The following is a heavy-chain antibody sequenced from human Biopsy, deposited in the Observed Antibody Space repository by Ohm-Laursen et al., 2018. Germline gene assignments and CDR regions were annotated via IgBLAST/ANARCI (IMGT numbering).Heavy chain of an antibody. D-gene: IGHD5-24*01. CDR1: GVSVTSRGYY. V-gene: IGHV4-61*08. CDR3: ARELVDMATFDYHFDR. J-gene: IGHJ4*02. CDR2: ISYSGTT. Sequence: SQTLSLTCPVSGVSVTSRGYYWTWIRQPPGTGVEWIGHISYSGTTNYKSSLRSRVTISVDPSKNQFSLRLTSVTAADTAGYFCARELVDMATFDYHFDRWGRGTLVTVSS.